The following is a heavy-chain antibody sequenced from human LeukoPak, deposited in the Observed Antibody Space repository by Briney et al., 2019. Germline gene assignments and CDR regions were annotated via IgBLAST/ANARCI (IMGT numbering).Heavy chain of an antibody. CDR2: IYHTGCT. CDR1: GYSISSGYY. J-gene: IGHJ4*02. D-gene: IGHD3-10*01. CDR3: ARSTMVRGERLGKIDY. V-gene: IGHV4-38-2*02. Sequence: SETLSLTCTVSGYSISSGYYWGWIRQPPGKGLEWIGSIYHTGCTYYNPSLKSRVTISVDTSKNHFSLKLISVTAADTAVYYCARSTMVRGERLGKIDYWGQGTLVTVSS.